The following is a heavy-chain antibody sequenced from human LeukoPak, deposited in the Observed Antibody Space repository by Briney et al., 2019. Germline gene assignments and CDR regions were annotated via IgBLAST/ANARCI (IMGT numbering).Heavy chain of an antibody. D-gene: IGHD6-13*01. CDR3: ARDRIAAAGDYYGMDV. J-gene: IGHJ6*04. V-gene: IGHV4-59*12. Sequence: SETLSLTCTVSGGSISSYYWSWIRQPPGKGLEWIGYIYYSGSTNYNPSLKSRVTISVDTSKNQFSLKLSSVTAADTAVYYCARDRIAAAGDYYGMDVWGKGTTVTVSS. CDR2: IYYSGST. CDR1: GGSISSYY.